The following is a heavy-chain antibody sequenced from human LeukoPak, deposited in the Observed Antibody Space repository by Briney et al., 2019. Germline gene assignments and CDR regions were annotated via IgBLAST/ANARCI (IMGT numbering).Heavy chain of an antibody. CDR3: AGSVRQYQLLKAHFDY. D-gene: IGHD2-2*01. J-gene: IGHJ4*02. CDR1: GYTFTGYY. V-gene: IGHV1-2*02. Sequence: ASVKVSCKAAGYTFTGYYMHWVRQAPGQGLEWMGWINPNSGGTNYAQKFQGRVTMTRDTSISTAYMELSRLRSDDTAVYYCAGSVRQYQLLKAHFDYWGQGTLVTVSS. CDR2: INPNSGGT.